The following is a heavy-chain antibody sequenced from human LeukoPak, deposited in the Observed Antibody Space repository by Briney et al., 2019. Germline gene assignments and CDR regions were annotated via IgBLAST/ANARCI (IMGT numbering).Heavy chain of an antibody. D-gene: IGHD1-26*01. CDR1: GGSISSYY. CDR3: ARAGRWEGRPHAFDI. CDR2: IYYSGIT. J-gene: IGHJ3*02. V-gene: IGHV4-59*01. Sequence: PSETLSLTCTVSGGSISSYYWSWIRQPPGKGLEWIGYIYYSGITNYNPSLKSRVIISVDTSKKQFSLNLSSVTAADTALYYCARAGRWEGRPHAFDIWGQGTMVTVSS.